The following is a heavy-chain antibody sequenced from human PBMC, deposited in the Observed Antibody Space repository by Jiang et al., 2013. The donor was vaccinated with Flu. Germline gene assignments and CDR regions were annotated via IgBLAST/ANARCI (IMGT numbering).Heavy chain of an antibody. D-gene: IGHD3-3*01. J-gene: IGHJ6*03. CDR2: IYYSGST. Sequence: ELLKPSETLSLTCTVSGGSISSYYWSWIRQPPGKGLEWIGYIYYSGSTNYNPSLKSRVTISVDTSKNQFSLKLSSVTAADTAVYYCARGPRDYDFWSGYYPGNYYYYMDVWGKGTTVTVSS. CDR3: ARGPRDYDFWSGYYPGNYYYYMDV. CDR1: GGSISSYY. V-gene: IGHV4-59*01.